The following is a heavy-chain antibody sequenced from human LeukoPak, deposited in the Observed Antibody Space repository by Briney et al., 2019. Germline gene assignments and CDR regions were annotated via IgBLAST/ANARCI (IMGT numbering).Heavy chain of an antibody. Sequence: GGSLRLSCAASGFTFSNAWMSWVRQAPGKGLEWVGRIKSKTDGGTTDYAAPVKGRFTISRDDSKNTLYLQMNSLKTEDTAVYYCTTAYCSSTSCFDYWGQGTLVTVSS. D-gene: IGHD2-2*01. V-gene: IGHV3-15*01. CDR3: TTAYCSSTSCFDY. J-gene: IGHJ4*02. CDR2: IKSKTDGGTT. CDR1: GFTFSNAW.